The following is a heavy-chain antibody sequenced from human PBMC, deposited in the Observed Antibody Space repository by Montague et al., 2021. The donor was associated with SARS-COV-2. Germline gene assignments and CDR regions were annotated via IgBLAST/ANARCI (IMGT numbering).Heavy chain of an antibody. J-gene: IGHJ3*02. CDR1: GGSISSSSYH. CDR2: IYYSGST. CDR3: ARHGYYGTYDAFDI. Sequence: SETLSLTCIVSGGSISSSSYHWGWIRQPPGKGLEWIGTIYYSGSTYYNPSLKSRVTISVDTSKNQFSLKLSSVTAADTAVYYCARHGYYGTYDAFDIWGQGTMVTVSS. V-gene: IGHV4-39*01. D-gene: IGHD3-10*01.